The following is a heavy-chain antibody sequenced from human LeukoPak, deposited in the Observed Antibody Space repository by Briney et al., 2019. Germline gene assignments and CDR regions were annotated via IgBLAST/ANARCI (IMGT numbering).Heavy chain of an antibody. J-gene: IGHJ5*02. V-gene: IGHV4-59*01. CDR1: GGSISSYY. CDR2: IYYSGST. CDR3: ARTDDYYDFWSGYKNWFDP. Sequence: SETLSLTCTVSGGSISSYYWSWIRQPPGKGLEWIGYIYYSGSTHYNPSLKSRVAISVDTSKNQFSLKLSYVTAADTAVYYCARTDDYYDFWSGYKNWFDPWGQGTLVTVSS. D-gene: IGHD3-3*01.